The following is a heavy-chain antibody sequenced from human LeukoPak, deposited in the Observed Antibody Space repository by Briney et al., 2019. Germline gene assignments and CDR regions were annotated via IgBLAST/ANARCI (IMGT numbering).Heavy chain of an antibody. CDR1: GYTFTSYG. Sequence: ASVKVSCKASGYTFTSYGISWVRQAPGQGLEWMGWISAYNGNTNYAQKLQGRVTMPTDTSTSTAYMELRSLRSDDTAVYSCARSAVTTVYYYYGMDVWGQGTTVTVSS. J-gene: IGHJ6*02. D-gene: IGHD4-17*01. CDR3: ARSAVTTVYYYYGMDV. V-gene: IGHV1-18*01. CDR2: ISAYNGNT.